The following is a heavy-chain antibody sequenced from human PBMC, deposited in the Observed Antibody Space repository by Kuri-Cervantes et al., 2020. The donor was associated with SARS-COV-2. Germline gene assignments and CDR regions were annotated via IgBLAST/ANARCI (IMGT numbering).Heavy chain of an antibody. CDR2: ISYDGSNK. CDR3: AKDAQPQIVLRVLEWLLRSPFDP. CDR1: GFTFISYG. Sequence: GGSLRLSCAASGFTFISYGMHWVRQAPGKGLEWVAVISYDGSNKYYADSVKGRFTISRDNSKNTLYLQMNSLRAEETAVYYCAKDAQPQIVLRVLEWLLRSPFDPWGQGTLVTVSS. D-gene: IGHD3-3*01. V-gene: IGHV3-30*18. J-gene: IGHJ5*02.